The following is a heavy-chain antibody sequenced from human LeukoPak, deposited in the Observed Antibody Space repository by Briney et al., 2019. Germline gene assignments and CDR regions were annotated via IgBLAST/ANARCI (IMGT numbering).Heavy chain of an antibody. CDR2: INPNSGGT. Sequence: ASVKVSCKASGYTFTGYYMHWVRQAPGQGLEWMGWINPNSGGTNYAQKFQGRVTMTRDTSISTAHMELSRLRSDDTAVYYCARVRYNWNLVVNWFDPWGQGTLVTVSS. CDR3: ARVRYNWNLVVNWFDP. CDR1: GYTFTGYY. D-gene: IGHD1-7*01. V-gene: IGHV1-2*02. J-gene: IGHJ5*02.